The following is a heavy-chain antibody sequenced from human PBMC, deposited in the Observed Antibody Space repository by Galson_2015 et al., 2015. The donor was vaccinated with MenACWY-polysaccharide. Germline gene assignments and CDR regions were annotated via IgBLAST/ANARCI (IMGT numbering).Heavy chain of an antibody. CDR1: GFTFSSYA. CDR3: ARSYGDRINCYGLDF. CDR2: ISYDGSDK. V-gene: IGHV3-30-3*01. J-gene: IGHJ4*02. D-gene: IGHD3-10*01. Sequence: SLRLSCAASGFTFSSYAIHWVRQAPGKGLEWVAVISYDGSDKYYTDSVKGRFTISRDNSRNTLYLQMGTLRAEDTAVYYCARSYGDRINCYGLDFWGQGTLVTVSS.